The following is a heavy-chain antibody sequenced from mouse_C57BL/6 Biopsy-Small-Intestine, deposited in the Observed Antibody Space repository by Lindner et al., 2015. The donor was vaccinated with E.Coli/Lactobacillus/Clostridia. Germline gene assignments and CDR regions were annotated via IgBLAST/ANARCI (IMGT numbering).Heavy chain of an antibody. V-gene: IGHV7-1*01. J-gene: IGHJ2*01. CDR2: SRNKANDYTT. CDR3: ARANWAYFDY. Sequence: VQLQESGGGLVQSGRSLRLSCATSGFTFSDFYMEWVRQAPGRGLERIAISRNKANDYTTDYSASVKGRFIVSRDTSQSILYLQMNALRAEDTAIYYCARANWAYFDYWGQGTILTVSA. CDR1: GFTFSDFY.